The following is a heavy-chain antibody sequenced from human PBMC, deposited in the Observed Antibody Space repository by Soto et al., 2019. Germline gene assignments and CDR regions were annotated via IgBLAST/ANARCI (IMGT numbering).Heavy chain of an antibody. D-gene: IGHD6-6*01. J-gene: IGHJ4*02. CDR2: INPSVGST. V-gene: IGHV1-46*02. CDR3: VGGSASGVDH. Sequence: AAVKVSCKSSAYTYNTHYIHWVRQAPGQGLEWVGVINPSVGSTNYAQKFQGRVTMTRDTSTTTFYMEVTSLTSEDTAVYYCVGGSASGVDHWGQGTLVTVSS. CDR1: AYTYNTHY.